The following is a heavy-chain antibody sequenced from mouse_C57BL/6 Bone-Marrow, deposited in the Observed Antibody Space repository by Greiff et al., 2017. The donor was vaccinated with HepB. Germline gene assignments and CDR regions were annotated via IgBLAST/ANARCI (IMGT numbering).Heavy chain of an antibody. V-gene: IGHV1-64*01. Sequence: VQLKQPGAELVKPGASVKISCKASGYTFSSYWMNWVKQRPGQGLEWIGMIDPNNGGTSYNGKFKSKATLTVDKSFSTAYMQLSSLTSEDSAVYFCAREYGYYGSCDYWGQGTSLTVSS. CDR1: GYTFSSYW. J-gene: IGHJ2*03. CDR2: IDPNNGGT. D-gene: IGHD2-2*01. CDR3: AREYGYYGSCDY.